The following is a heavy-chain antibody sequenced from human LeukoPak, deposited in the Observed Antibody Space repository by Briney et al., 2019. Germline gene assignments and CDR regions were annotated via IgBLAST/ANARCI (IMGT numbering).Heavy chain of an antibody. CDR1: KFTFNNYA. D-gene: IGHD5-18*01. J-gene: IGHJ5*02. V-gene: IGHV3-23*01. CDR2: TFQGGGEI. CDR3: ATYRQVMLPFEA. Sequence: GGSLRLSCLASKFTFNNYAMTWVRQPPGKGLEWVSSTFQGGGEIHYADSVRGRFTISRDNSRSTLFLQMNSLRGEDTAIYYCATYRQVMLPFEAWGQGTLVTVSS.